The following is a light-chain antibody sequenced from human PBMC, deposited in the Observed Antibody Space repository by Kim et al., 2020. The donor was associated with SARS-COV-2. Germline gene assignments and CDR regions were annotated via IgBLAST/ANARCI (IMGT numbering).Light chain of an antibody. Sequence: EIVLTQSPGTLSLSPGERATLSCRARQSVSSSYLAWYQQKPGQAPRLLIYGASSRATGIPDRFSGSGSGTDFTLTISRLEPEDFAVYYCQQDGSSPLTFGGGTKVDIK. CDR3: QQDGSSPLT. CDR2: GAS. CDR1: QSVSSSY. J-gene: IGKJ4*01. V-gene: IGKV3-20*01.